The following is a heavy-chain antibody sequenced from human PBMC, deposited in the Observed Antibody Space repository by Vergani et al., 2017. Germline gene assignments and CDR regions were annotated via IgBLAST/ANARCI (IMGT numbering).Heavy chain of an antibody. CDR1: GFIFRSYG. J-gene: IGHJ4*02. V-gene: IGHV3-30*02. D-gene: IGHD1-1*01. Sequence: QVQLVESGGGVVQPGGSLRLSCAASGFIFRSYGMHWVRQAPGKGLEWVAFIRFDGRGKYYADSVKGRFTISRDNSKNTQNLQMNSLRAEDTGVYYCAKESGTIFADFDYWGQGTLVTVSS. CDR3: AKESGTIFADFDY. CDR2: IRFDGRGK.